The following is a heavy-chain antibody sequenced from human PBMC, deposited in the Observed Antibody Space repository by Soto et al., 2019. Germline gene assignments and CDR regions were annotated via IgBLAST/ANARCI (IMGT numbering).Heavy chain of an antibody. J-gene: IGHJ4*02. CDR2: ISAHNGNT. Sequence: QVHLVQSGAEVKKPGASVKVSCKASGYTFTSYGITWVRQAPGQGLEWMGWISAHNGNTDYAQKLQGRVIVTRDTSTSPAYMELRRLRSDDTAVYYCARGRYGDYWGQGALVTVSS. V-gene: IGHV1-18*01. CDR3: ARGRYGDY. D-gene: IGHD1-1*01. CDR1: GYTFTSYG.